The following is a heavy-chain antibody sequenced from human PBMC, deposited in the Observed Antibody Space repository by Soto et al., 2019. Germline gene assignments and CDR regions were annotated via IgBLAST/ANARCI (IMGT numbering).Heavy chain of an antibody. CDR2: ISYDGSNK. CDR1: GFTFSSYG. J-gene: IGHJ4*02. V-gene: IGHV3-30*18. CDR3: AKDGAPYSGSYSLDY. Sequence: AGSLRLSCAASGFTFSSYGMHWVRQAPGKGLEWVAVISYDGSNKYYADSVKGRFTISRDNSKNTLYLQMNSLRAEDTAVYYCAKDGAPYSGSYSLDYWGQGTLVTVSS. D-gene: IGHD1-26*01.